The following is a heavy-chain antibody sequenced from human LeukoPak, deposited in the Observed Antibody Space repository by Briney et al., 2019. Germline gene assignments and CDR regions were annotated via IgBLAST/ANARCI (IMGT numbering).Heavy chain of an antibody. CDR1: GFTFDDYA. Sequence: GGSLRLSCAASGFTFDDYAMHWVRQAPGKGLEWVSGISWNSGSIGYADSVKGRFTISRDNAKNSLYLQMNSLRAEDTAVYYCAIGYDSSGYYYTDDWGQGTLVTVSS. D-gene: IGHD3-22*01. CDR3: AIGYDSSGYYYTDD. J-gene: IGHJ4*02. CDR2: ISWNSGSI. V-gene: IGHV3-9*01.